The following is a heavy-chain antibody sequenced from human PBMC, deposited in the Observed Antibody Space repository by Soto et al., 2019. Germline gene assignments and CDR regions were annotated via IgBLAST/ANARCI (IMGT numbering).Heavy chain of an antibody. CDR2: ISNTGGGT. Sequence: GGSLRLSCAASGFTFNNYAMNWVRQAPGMGLEWVATISNTGGGTYYAEYVKGRFTISRDNSKNTLYLQMSSLRVEDTAVYYCAKDRLAGNFDYWGQGTQVTVSS. J-gene: IGHJ4*02. V-gene: IGHV3-23*01. CDR3: AKDRLAGNFDY. CDR1: GFTFNNYA.